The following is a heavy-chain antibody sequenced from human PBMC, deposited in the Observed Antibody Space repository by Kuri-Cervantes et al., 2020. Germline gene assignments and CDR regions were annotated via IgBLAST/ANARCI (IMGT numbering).Heavy chain of an antibody. J-gene: IGHJ4*02. CDR2: TYYRSKWYN. Sequence: SCAISGDSVSSNSAAWNWIRQSPSRGLEWLGRTYYRSKWYNDYAVSVKSRIPINPDTSKNQFSLQLNSVTPEDTAVYYCARVDHYYDSSGWVFDYWGQGTLVTVSS. D-gene: IGHD3-22*01. CDR3: ARVDHYYDSSGWVFDY. CDR1: GDSVSSNSAA. V-gene: IGHV6-1*01.